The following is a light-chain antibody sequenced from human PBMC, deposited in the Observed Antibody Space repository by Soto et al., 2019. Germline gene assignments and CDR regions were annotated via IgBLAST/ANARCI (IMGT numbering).Light chain of an antibody. V-gene: IGKV3-11*01. J-gene: IGKJ2*01. CDR3: QQGYSIPPST. CDR1: QSVRSF. CDR2: DAS. Sequence: EIVLTQAPATVYLSPGERATLSCRASQSVRSFLAWYQQKPGQAPRLLISDASDRAAGIPGRFSGSGSETAFTLTISSLEPEDFATYYCQQGYSIPPSTFGQGTKLEIK.